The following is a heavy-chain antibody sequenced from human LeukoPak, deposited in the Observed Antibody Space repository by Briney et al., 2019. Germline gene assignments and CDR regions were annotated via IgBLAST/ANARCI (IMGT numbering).Heavy chain of an antibody. CDR1: GGSFSSCSYY. D-gene: IGHD3-9*01. CDR2: IYTSGST. CDR3: AGGLVTPLYNWFDP. V-gene: IGHV4-61*02. J-gene: IGHJ5*02. Sequence: SQTLSLTCTVSGGSFSSCSYYWIWIRQPAGKGLEWIGRIYTSGSTNYNPSLKSRVTISVDTSKNQFSLELSSVTAADTAVYYCAGGLVTPLYNWFDPWGQGTLVTVSS.